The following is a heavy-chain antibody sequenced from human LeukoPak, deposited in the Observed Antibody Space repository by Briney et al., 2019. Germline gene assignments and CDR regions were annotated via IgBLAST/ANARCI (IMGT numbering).Heavy chain of an antibody. V-gene: IGHV1-24*01. CDR1: GYTLTELS. D-gene: IGHD6-19*01. J-gene: IGHJ4*02. CDR2: FDPEDGET. Sequence: GASVKASCKVSGYTLTELSMHWVRQAPGKGLECMGGFDPEDGETIYAQKFQGRVTMTEDTSTDTAYIELSSLRSEDTAVYYCARLYSSGWYGNYYFDYWGQGILVTVSS. CDR3: ARLYSSGWYGNYYFDY.